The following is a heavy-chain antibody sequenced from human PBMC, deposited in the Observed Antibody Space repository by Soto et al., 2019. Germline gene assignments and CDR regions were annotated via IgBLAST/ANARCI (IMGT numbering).Heavy chain of an antibody. V-gene: IGHV3-30-3*01. CDR3: ARGNMDV. CDR1: GFSFNLFT. Sequence: QVQLVESGGGVVQPGRSLRLSCAASGFSFNLFTFHWVRQAPGRGLEWVAVVSHVGDNKFYADSVTGRFTISRDDSKNMLYLQMNSLRVDDTALYDCARGNMDVLCQGTTVTVSS. J-gene: IGHJ6*02. CDR2: VSHVGDNK.